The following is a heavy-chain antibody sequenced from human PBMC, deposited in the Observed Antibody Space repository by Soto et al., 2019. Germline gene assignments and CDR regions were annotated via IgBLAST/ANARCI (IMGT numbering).Heavy chain of an antibody. V-gene: IGHV3-30*18. Sequence: AGGSLRLSCAASGFTFSSYGMHWVRQAPGKGLEWVAVISYDGSNKYYADSVKGRFTISRDNSKNTLYLQMNSLRAEDTAVYYCAKDLGYVDYYYYGMDVWGQGTTVTVSS. J-gene: IGHJ6*02. CDR2: ISYDGSNK. CDR1: GFTFSSYG. D-gene: IGHD6-13*01. CDR3: AKDLGYVDYYYYGMDV.